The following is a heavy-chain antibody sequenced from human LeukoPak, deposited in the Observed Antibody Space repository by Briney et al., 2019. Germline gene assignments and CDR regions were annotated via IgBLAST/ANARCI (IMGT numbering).Heavy chain of an antibody. CDR1: GGSMSRYY. D-gene: IGHD2-15*01. CDR3: AREGFKVVGALQQLADY. J-gene: IGHJ4*02. Sequence: PSETLSLTCTVSGGSMSRYYWSWIRQPAGKGLEWIGRIYTSGSTNYNPSLKSRVTISVDTSKNQFSLKLSSVTAADTAVYYCAREGFKVVGALQQLADYWGQGTLVTVSS. CDR2: IYTSGST. V-gene: IGHV4-4*07.